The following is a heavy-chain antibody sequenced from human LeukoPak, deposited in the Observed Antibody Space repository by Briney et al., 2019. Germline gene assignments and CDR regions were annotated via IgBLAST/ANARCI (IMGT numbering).Heavy chain of an antibody. Sequence: SETLSLTCAVYGGSFSGYYWSWIRQPPGKGLEWIGEINRSGSTNYNPSLKSRVTISADTSKNQFSLKLTSVTAADTAVYYCARGPATLPGIAAAGVTKNAFDIWGQGTMVTVSS. J-gene: IGHJ3*02. CDR3: ARGPATLPGIAAAGVTKNAFDI. CDR2: INRSGST. CDR1: GGSFSGYY. V-gene: IGHV4-34*01. D-gene: IGHD6-13*01.